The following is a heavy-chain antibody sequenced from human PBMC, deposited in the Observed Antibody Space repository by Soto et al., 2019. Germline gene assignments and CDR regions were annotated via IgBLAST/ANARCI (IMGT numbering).Heavy chain of an antibody. V-gene: IGHV3-43*01. CDR1: GFTFDDYT. CDR2: ISWDGGST. D-gene: IGHD3-10*01. J-gene: IGHJ4*02. CDR3: AKGSWGAMVRAWADY. Sequence: GGSLRLSCAASGFTFDDYTMHWVRQAPGKGLEWVSLISWDGGSTYYADSVKGRFTISRDNSKNSLYLQMNSLRTEDTALYYCAKGSWGAMVRAWADYWAQRTLVPVSS.